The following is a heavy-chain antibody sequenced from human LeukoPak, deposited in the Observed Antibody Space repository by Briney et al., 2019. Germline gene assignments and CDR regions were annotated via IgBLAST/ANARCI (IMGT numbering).Heavy chain of an antibody. V-gene: IGHV1-2*04. Sequence: ASVKVSCKASGYTFTGYYMHWVRQAPGQGLEWMGWINPNSGGTNYAQKFQGWVTMTRDTSISTAYMELSRLRSDDTAVYYCATDQYGDYVYGMDVWGQGTTVTVSS. CDR1: GYTFTGYY. D-gene: IGHD4-17*01. CDR3: ATDQYGDYVYGMDV. J-gene: IGHJ6*02. CDR2: INPNSGGT.